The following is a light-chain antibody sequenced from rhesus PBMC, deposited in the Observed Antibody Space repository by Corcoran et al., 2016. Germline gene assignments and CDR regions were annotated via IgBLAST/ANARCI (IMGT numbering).Light chain of an antibody. V-gene: IGKV3-42*03. CDR3: QQYSNWPYI. J-gene: IGKJ2*01. CDR1: QSVSSS. Sequence: EIVMTQSPATLSLSPGERATLSCRASQSVSSSLAWYQQKPGQAPRILTYGASSRATGIPDRFSGSGSGTEFTLTISSLEPEDFAVYYCQQYSNWPYIFGQGTKVEIK. CDR2: GAS.